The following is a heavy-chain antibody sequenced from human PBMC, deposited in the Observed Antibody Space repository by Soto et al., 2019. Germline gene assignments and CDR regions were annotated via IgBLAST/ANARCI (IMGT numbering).Heavy chain of an antibody. CDR3: ARNGYSNGWYHFDY. V-gene: IGHV4-4*02. Sequence: QVQLQESGPGLVKPSGTLSLTCALSGGSISSSNWWSWVRQPPGKGLEWIGAIHHSGSTNYKSSLKSRVTISVANSKNHFSLKLTSVTAADTAVYYCARNGYSNGWYHFDYWGQGILVTVSS. J-gene: IGHJ4*02. CDR1: GGSISSSNW. CDR2: IHHSGST. D-gene: IGHD6-19*01.